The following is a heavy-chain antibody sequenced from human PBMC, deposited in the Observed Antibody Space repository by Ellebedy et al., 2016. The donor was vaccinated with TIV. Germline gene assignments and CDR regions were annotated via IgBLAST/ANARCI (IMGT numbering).Heavy chain of an antibody. V-gene: IGHV3-33*01. CDR1: GFTFSSYG. Sequence: GGSLRLSCAASGFTFSSYGMHWVRQAPGKGLEWVAVIWYDGSNKYYADSVKGRFTISRDNSKNTLYLQMNSLRAEDTAVYYCARDDGGTYGSGSFPLDYWGQGTLVTVSP. D-gene: IGHD3-10*01. CDR2: IWYDGSNK. J-gene: IGHJ4*02. CDR3: ARDDGGTYGSGSFPLDY.